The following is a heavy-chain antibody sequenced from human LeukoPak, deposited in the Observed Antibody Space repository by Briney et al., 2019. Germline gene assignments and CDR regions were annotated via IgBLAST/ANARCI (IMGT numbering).Heavy chain of an antibody. CDR3: ARSPDIYDSSGYYLYYFDY. J-gene: IGHJ4*02. V-gene: IGHV4-59*08. CDR1: GGSITSYY. Sequence: PSETLSLTCTVSGGSITSYYWSWIRQPPGKGLEWVGYIYYSGSTNYNPSLKSRVTISVDTSKNQFSMKLSSVTAADTVVYYCARSPDIYDSSGYYLYYFDYWGQGTLVTVSS. CDR2: IYYSGST. D-gene: IGHD3-22*01.